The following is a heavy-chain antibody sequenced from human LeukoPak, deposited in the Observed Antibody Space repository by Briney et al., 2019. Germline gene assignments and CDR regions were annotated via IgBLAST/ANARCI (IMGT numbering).Heavy chain of an antibody. D-gene: IGHD1-26*01. V-gene: IGHV3-15*01. Sequence: GGSLRLSCAASGFTFSNAWMSWVRQTPGKGLEWAGRIKSKTDGGTTDYAASVKGRFTISRDDSKNTLYLQMNNLKTEDTAVYYCTTSGSHYGTSDYWGQGTLVTVSS. CDR1: GFTFSNAW. CDR2: IKSKTDGGTT. CDR3: TTSGSHYGTSDY. J-gene: IGHJ4*02.